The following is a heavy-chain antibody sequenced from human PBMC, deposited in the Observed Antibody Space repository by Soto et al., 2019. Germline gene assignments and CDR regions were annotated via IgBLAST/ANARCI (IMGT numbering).Heavy chain of an antibody. CDR2: ISYFGST. Sequence: QVQLQESGPGLVKPSQTLSLTCTVSGGSISSGGYDWSWIRQHPGKGLEWIGSISYFGSTYNSPSLKSRVTISVDTSKNQFSLNLSSVTAADTAVYYCARSVDTAMDLGLYAFGVWGQGTMVTVSS. CDR3: ARSVDTAMDLGLYAFGV. J-gene: IGHJ3*01. CDR1: GGSISSGGYD. D-gene: IGHD5-18*01. V-gene: IGHV4-31*03.